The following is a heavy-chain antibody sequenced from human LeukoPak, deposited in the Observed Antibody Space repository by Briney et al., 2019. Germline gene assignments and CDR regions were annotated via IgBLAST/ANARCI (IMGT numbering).Heavy chain of an antibody. J-gene: IGHJ4*02. Sequence: PSETLSLTCTASSGSISSYYWSWIRQPAGKGLEWIGRIYTSGSTNYNPSLKSRVTMSVDTSENQFSLKLSSVTAADTAVYYCARSPDHSSSWYYSSGWYDYWGQGTLVTVSS. CDR3: ARSPDHSSSWYYSSGWYDY. CDR1: SGSISSYY. V-gene: IGHV4-4*07. D-gene: IGHD6-19*01. CDR2: IYTSGST.